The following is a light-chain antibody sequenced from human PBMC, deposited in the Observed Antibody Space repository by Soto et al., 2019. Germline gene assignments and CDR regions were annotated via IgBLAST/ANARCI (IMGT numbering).Light chain of an antibody. CDR2: LGS. CDR3: MQALQTPL. CDR1: QSLLHSNGYNY. Sequence: DIVMTQSPLSLPVTPGEPASISCRSSQSLLHSNGYNYLDWYLQKPGQSPQLLLYLGSTRASGVPDRFSGSGSGTDFTLKISRVEAEDVGVYYCMQALQTPLFGQGTKLEIK. J-gene: IGKJ2*01. V-gene: IGKV2-28*01.